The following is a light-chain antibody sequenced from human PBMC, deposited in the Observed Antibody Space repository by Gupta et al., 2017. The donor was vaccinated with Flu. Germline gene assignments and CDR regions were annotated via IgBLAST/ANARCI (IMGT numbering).Light chain of an antibody. CDR3: LQHNSYPWT. CDR2: SAF. J-gene: IGKJ1*01. CDR1: QGIGND. V-gene: IGKV1-17*01. Sequence: DIRMTQSPPSLSASLGDRVTITCRASQGIGNDLSWYQQKPNTAPKRRIFSAFNLQSGVSSRFSGSGSGRAFTLTISSLQAEDCATYYCLQHNSYPWTFRQGTKVEIK.